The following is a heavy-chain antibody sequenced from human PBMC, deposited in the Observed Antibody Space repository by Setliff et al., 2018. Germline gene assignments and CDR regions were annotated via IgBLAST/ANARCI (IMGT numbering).Heavy chain of an antibody. V-gene: IGHV4-38-2*01. Sequence: PSETLSLTCAVSGYSISSGNYWGWIRQPPGKGLEWIGSISHSGSAYYNPSLKSRVTISLDMSKNQFSLKLSSVTAADTAMYYCARHGLQFLEWLSAFDYWGQGTLVTVS. CDR2: ISHSGSA. J-gene: IGHJ4*02. CDR3: ARHGLQFLEWLSAFDY. D-gene: IGHD3-3*01. CDR1: GYSISSGNY.